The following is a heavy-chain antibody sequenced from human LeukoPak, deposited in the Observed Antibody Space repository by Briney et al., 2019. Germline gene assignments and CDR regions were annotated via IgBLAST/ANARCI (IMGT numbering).Heavy chain of an antibody. J-gene: IGHJ6*02. CDR3: ARAPDYDFWSGSPYYGMDV. V-gene: IGHV1-2*02. Sequence: ASVKVSCKASGYTFTGYYMHWVRQAPGQGLEWMGWINPNSGGTNYAQKFQGRVTVTRDTSISTAYMELSRLRSDDTAVYYCARAPDYDFWSGSPYYGMDVWGQGTTVTVSS. CDR2: INPNSGGT. CDR1: GYTFTGYY. D-gene: IGHD3-3*01.